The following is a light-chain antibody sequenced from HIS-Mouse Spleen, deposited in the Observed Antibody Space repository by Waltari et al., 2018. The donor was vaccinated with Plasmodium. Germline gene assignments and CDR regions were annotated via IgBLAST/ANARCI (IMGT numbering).Light chain of an antibody. CDR1: QSVSSSY. V-gene: IGKV3-20*01. J-gene: IGKJ1*01. Sequence: EIVLPQSPGTLSLSPGERVTLSCRAMQSVSSSYLTWYQQTPGQAPRLLIYGASSRATGIPDRFSGSGSGTDFTLTISRLEPEDFAVYYCQQYGSSSWTFGQGTKVEIK. CDR3: QQYGSSSWT. CDR2: GAS.